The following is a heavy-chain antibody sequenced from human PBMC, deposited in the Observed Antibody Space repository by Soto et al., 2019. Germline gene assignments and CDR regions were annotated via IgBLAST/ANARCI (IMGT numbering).Heavy chain of an antibody. CDR3: ARLPSRHLVDY. Sequence: QLQVQESGPGLVKPSETLSLTCTVSGSPITSSGYYWAWIRQPPGKGLEWIGSMYYGVSTYYNPSLKSRVTVSVDASKNQFSLNLSSVTAADTAVYYCARLPSRHLVDYWGQGTLVTVSS. CDR2: MYYGVST. J-gene: IGHJ4*02. CDR1: GSPITSSGYY. D-gene: IGHD3-3*02. V-gene: IGHV4-39*01.